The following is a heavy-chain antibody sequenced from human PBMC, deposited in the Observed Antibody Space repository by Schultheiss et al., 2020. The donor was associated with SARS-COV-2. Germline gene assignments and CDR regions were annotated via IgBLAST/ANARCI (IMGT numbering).Heavy chain of an antibody. D-gene: IGHD3-10*01. CDR3: TTYGSSEGRGYLDH. Sequence: GESLKISCAASGFTFSSYSMNWVRQAPGKGLEWVGRIKSKTDGGTTEYAAYAAPVKGRFTISRDDSKNTLYLQMNSLKTEDTAVYYCTTYGSSEGRGYLDHWGQGTLVTVSS. V-gene: IGHV3-15*01. CDR2: IKSKTDGGTT. CDR1: GFTFSSYS. J-gene: IGHJ4*02.